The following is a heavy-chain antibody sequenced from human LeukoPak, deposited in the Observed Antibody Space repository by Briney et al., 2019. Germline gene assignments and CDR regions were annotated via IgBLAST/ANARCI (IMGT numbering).Heavy chain of an antibody. Sequence: PGGSLRLSCAASGFTFSSYEMNWVRQAPGKGLEWVSYISSSGSTIYYADSVKGRFTISRDNAKNSLYLQMNSLRAEDTAVYYCARASYIAAAGGNNWFDPWGQGTLVTVSS. D-gene: IGHD6-13*01. CDR2: ISSSGSTI. CDR3: ARASYIAAAGGNNWFDP. CDR1: GFTFSSYE. J-gene: IGHJ5*02. V-gene: IGHV3-48*03.